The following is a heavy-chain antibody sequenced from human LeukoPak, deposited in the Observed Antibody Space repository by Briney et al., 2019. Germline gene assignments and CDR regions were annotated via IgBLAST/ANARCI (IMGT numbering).Heavy chain of an antibody. D-gene: IGHD2-15*01. CDR3: ARVTWEYCSSMSCPWGS. V-gene: IGHV1-2*02. J-gene: IGHJ5*02. CDR1: GYTFTAYF. CDR2: INPNSGAT. Sequence: GASVTVSCKASGYTFTAYFMHWVRQAPGQGLEWLGWINPNSGATNYAQTFQDRVSFTRDTSISTACMELSRLRFDDTAVYYCARVTWEYCSSMSCPWGSWGQGTLVTVSS.